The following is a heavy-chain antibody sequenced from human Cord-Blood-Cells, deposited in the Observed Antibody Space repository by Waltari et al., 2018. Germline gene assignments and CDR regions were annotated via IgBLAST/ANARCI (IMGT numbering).Heavy chain of an antibody. D-gene: IGHD7-27*01. J-gene: IGHJ4*02. CDR2: IIPILGAA. CDR3: AGVAGLGILVKAFDY. Sequence: QVQLVQSGAEVKKPGSSVKVSCKASGGTFSSYAISWVRQAPGQGLEWMGGIIPILGAATCAQKCQGRVTIAADKSTSTAYRELSSLRAEDTAVYYCAGVAGLGILVKAFDYWGQGTLVTVSS. CDR1: GGTFSSYA. V-gene: IGHV1-69*06.